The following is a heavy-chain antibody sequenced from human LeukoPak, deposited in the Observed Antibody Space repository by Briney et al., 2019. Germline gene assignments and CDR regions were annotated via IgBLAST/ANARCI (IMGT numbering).Heavy chain of an antibody. Sequence: PSETLSLTCTVSGGSISSSSYYWGWIRQPPGKGLEWIGSIYYSGSTYYNPSLKSRVTISVDTSKNQFSLKLSSVTAADTAVYYCAESSGWYYFDYWGQGTLVTVSS. CDR3: AESSGWYYFDY. J-gene: IGHJ4*02. CDR1: GGSISSSSYY. CDR2: IYYSGST. V-gene: IGHV4-39*01. D-gene: IGHD6-19*01.